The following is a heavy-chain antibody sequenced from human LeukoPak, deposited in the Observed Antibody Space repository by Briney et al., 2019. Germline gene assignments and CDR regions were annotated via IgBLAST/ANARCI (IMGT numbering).Heavy chain of an antibody. CDR1: GGSVSSGSYY. Sequence: SETLSLTCTVSGGSVSSGSYYWSWIRQPPGKGLEWIGYIYYSGSTNYSPSLKSRVTISVDTSKNQFSLKLSSVTAADTAVYYCARRPGNWFDPWGQGTLVTVSS. CDR3: ARRPGNWFDP. CDR2: IYYSGST. J-gene: IGHJ5*02. V-gene: IGHV4-61*01. D-gene: IGHD1-14*01.